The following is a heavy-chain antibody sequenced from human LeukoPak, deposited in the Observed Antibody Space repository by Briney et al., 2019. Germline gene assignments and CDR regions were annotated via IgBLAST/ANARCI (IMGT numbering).Heavy chain of an antibody. D-gene: IGHD1-26*01. CDR1: GGGFSGYH. CDR2: INHSGNT. V-gene: IGHV4-34*01. CDR3: ARRPDGNDY. Sequence: KPSETLFLTFAVYGGGFSGYHWSWVRQPPGQGLEWIGDINHSGNTDYNPSLKSRVTISIDTSENQFSLKLSSVTAADTAVYFCARRPDGNDYWGQGTLVTVSS. J-gene: IGHJ4*02.